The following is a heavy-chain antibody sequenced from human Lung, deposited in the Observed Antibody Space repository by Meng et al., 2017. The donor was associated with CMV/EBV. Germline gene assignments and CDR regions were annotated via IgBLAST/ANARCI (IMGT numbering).Heavy chain of an antibody. CDR1: GYSFTGYY. Sequence: ASVKVSCKSSGYSFTGYYLHWVRQAPGQGLEWMGWINPYSGATKYAEKFQGRVTMTRNTSISTAYMELNTLRSDDTAVYYCASSTSGVVIGILRRYNWFDQWGQGTLVTVSS. CDR3: ASSTSGVVIGILRRYNWFDQ. V-gene: IGHV1-2*02. D-gene: IGHD2-21*01. J-gene: IGHJ5*02. CDR2: INPYSGAT.